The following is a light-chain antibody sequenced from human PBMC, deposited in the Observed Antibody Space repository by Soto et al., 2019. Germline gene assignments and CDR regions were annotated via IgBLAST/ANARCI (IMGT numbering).Light chain of an antibody. Sequence: DFQMTQSPSSLSASVGDRVTISCRASQSIRTYLHWYQQKPGKAPKLLIYAASSLQSGVPSRFSGSGFGTDFTLTISSLQAEDFATYYCQQSYSNPRAFGPGTKVDI. CDR2: AAS. CDR1: QSIRTY. J-gene: IGKJ3*01. CDR3: QQSYSNPRA. V-gene: IGKV1-39*01.